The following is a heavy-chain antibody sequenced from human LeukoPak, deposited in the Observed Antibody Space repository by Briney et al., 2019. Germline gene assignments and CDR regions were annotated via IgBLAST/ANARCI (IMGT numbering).Heavy chain of an antibody. CDR3: ARGFHSSSWFGGNWFDP. CDR1: GYTFTGYY. D-gene: IGHD6-13*01. J-gene: IGHJ5*02. V-gene: IGHV1-2*02. CDR2: INPNSGGT. Sequence: ASVTVSCKASGYTFTGYYMHWVRQAPGQGLEWMGWINPNSGGTNYAQKFQGRVTTTRDTSISTAYMELSRLRSDDTAVYYCARGFHSSSWFGGNWFDPWGQGTPVTVSS.